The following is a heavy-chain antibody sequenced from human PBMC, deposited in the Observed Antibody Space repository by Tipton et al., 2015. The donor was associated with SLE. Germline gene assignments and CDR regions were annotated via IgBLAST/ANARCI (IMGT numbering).Heavy chain of an antibody. D-gene: IGHD6-13*01. CDR3: AKDWGYSSNWHYAFDI. J-gene: IGHJ3*02. CDR2: ISGSGGNT. V-gene: IGHV3-23*01. CDR1: GFTFSSYA. Sequence: SLRLSCAASGFTFSSYAMSWVRPAPGKGLEWVSAISGSGGNTFYADSVKGRFTISRDNSKDTLYLQVNTLRAEDTAVYYCAKDWGYSSNWHYAFDIWGQGTRVTVSS.